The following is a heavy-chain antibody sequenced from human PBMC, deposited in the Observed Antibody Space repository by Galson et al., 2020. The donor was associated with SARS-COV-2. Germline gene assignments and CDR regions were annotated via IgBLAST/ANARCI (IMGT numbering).Heavy chain of an antibody. CDR3: ARGPFMITFGGVTHNWFDP. J-gene: IGHJ5*02. V-gene: IGHV4-39*07. D-gene: IGHD3-16*01. CDR1: GGSISSSSYY. Sequence: SETLSLTCTVSGGSISSSSYYWGWIRQPPGKGLEWIGSIYYSGSTYYNPSLKSRVTISVDTSKNQFSLKLSSVTAADTAVYYCARGPFMITFGGVTHNWFDPWGQGTLVTVSS. CDR2: IYYSGST.